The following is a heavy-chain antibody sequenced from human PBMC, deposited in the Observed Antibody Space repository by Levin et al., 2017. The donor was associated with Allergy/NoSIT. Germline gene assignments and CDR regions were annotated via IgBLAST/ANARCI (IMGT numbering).Heavy chain of an antibody. D-gene: IGHD6-13*01. CDR2: IKSKTDGGTA. CDR3: STAWLLHSSSWYGGY. J-gene: IGHJ4*02. V-gene: IGHV3-15*01. CDR1: GFSFSNAW. Sequence: RSGGSLRLSCAASGFSFSNAWMSWARQAPGKGLEWVGRIKSKTDGGTADYAAPVKGRFTISRDDSKNTLYLQMDSLKSEDTAVYYCSTAWLLHSSSWYGGYWGQGTLVTVSS.